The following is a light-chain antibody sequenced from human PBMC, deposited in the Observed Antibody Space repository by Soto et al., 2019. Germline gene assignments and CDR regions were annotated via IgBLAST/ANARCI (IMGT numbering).Light chain of an antibody. CDR2: KAS. J-gene: IGKJ2*01. CDR3: QQYGRCPYT. Sequence: DIQMTQSPSTLSASVGDTVTITCRASQSLSYWLAWYQQKPGQAPKLLIHKASTLESGGPSRCSGSGSGTEFTLTISSLQPDDFATFYCQQYGRCPYTFGQGTKLEIK. CDR1: QSLSYW. V-gene: IGKV1-5*03.